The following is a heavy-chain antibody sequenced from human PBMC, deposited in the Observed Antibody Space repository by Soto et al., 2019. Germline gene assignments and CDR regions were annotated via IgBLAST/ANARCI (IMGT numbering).Heavy chain of an antibody. Sequence: EVQLVESGGGLVKPGGSLRLSCAASGFTFSSYSMNWVRQAPGKGLEWVSSISSSSSYIYYADSVKGRFTISRDNAKNSLYVQVNRLGAEVRCVYCGGGGGPYGLWGGGPDAFDIWGQGTMVTVSS. CDR3: GGGGPYGLWGGGPDAFDI. CDR2: ISSSSSYI. D-gene: IGHD3-16*01. V-gene: IGHV3-21*01. CDR1: GFTFSSYS. J-gene: IGHJ3*02.